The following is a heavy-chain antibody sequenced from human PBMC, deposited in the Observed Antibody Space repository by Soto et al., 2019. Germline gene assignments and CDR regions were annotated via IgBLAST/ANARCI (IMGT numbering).Heavy chain of an antibody. J-gene: IGHJ2*01. CDR1: GFTFGDFA. D-gene: IGHD2-8*01. Sequence: EVQLLESGGDLVQPGGSLRLSCAASGFTFGDFAMNWVRQAPGKGLEWVSGITGGGDYTFYADSVKGRFTISRVQSKNTVYLQMNSLRAEDTALSYCAKKLAGTTTNGAYWYFDLWGGGTLVTLSS. CDR3: AKKLAGTTTNGAYWYFDL. CDR2: ITGGGDYT. V-gene: IGHV3-23*01.